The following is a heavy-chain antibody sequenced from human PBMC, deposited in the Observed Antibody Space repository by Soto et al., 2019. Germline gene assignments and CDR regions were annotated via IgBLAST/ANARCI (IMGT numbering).Heavy chain of an antibody. Sequence: QVQLVQSGAEVKEPGASVKVSCKASGYTFSTYVIHWLRQAPGQGLEWMGWISPYNGNTDYAQELQGRVTMTTDTSTSTIYTELRSLRSYDTAAYYCAREGGVWVSFRYVDYWGQGTLVAVSA. CDR1: GYTFSTYV. J-gene: IGHJ4*02. V-gene: IGHV1-18*04. CDR2: ISPYNGNT. CDR3: AREGGVWVSFRYVDY. D-gene: IGHD3-16*02.